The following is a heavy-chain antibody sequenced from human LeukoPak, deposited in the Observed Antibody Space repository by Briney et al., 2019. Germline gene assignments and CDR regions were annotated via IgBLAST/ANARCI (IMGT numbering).Heavy chain of an antibody. Sequence: PGGSLRLSCAASGFTFSSYAMSWVRQAPGKGLEWVSAISGSGGSTYYADSVKGRFTISRDNSKSTLYLQMNSLRAEDTAVYYCAKDLGSYYYGSGSYYSPDYWGQGTLVTVSS. CDR3: AKDLGSYYYGSGSYYSPDY. D-gene: IGHD3-10*01. CDR1: GFTFSSYA. J-gene: IGHJ4*02. CDR2: ISGSGGST. V-gene: IGHV3-23*01.